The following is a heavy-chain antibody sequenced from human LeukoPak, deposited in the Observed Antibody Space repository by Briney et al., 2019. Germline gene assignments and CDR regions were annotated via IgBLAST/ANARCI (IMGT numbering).Heavy chain of an antibody. Sequence: GGSLRLSCAASGFTFSSYSMNWVRQAPGKGLEWVSYISSSSSTIYYADSVKGRFTISRDNAKNSLYLQMNSLRAEDTAVYYCAKDRFFTYDSSGYYDYWGQGTLVTVSS. J-gene: IGHJ4*02. D-gene: IGHD3-22*01. CDR3: AKDRFFTYDSSGYYDY. CDR1: GFTFSSYS. V-gene: IGHV3-48*01. CDR2: ISSSSSTI.